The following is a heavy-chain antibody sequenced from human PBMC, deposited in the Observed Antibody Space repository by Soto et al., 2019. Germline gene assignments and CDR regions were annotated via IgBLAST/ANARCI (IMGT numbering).Heavy chain of an antibody. CDR1: GFTSSSYW. CDR3: ARAVATSGRAMDV. Sequence: GGSLRLSCSASGFTSSSYWMHWVRQAPGKGLEWVSRINSDGSSTSYADSVKGRFTISRDTANNTLYLQMNSLRAEDTAVYYCARAVATSGRAMDVWGQGTTVTVSS. D-gene: IGHD6-19*01. CDR2: INSDGSST. J-gene: IGHJ6*02. V-gene: IGHV3-74*01.